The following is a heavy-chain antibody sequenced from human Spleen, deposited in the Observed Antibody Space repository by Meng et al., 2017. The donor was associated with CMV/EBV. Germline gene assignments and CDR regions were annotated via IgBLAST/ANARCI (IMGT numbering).Heavy chain of an antibody. D-gene: IGHD1-1*01. CDR3: ARDARRYNDFFFDY. V-gene: IGHV1-69*05. CDR2: IIPIFGTA. CDR1: GGTFSSYA. J-gene: IGHJ4*02. Sequence: SVKVSCKASGGTFSSYAISWVRQAPGQGLEWMGGIIPIFGTANYAQKFQGRVTITTDESTSTAYMELSSLRSEDTAVYYCARDARRYNDFFFDYWGQGTLVTVSS.